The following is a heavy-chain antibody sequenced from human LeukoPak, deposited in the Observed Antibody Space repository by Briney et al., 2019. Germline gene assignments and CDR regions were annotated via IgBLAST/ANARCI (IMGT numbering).Heavy chain of an antibody. CDR3: AREIQRLLLAFVDAAYFDY. V-gene: IGHV1-3*01. Sequence: GASVKVSCKASGYTFTSYAMHWVRQAPGQRLEWMGWINAGNGNTKYSQKFQGRVTITRDTSASTAYMELSSLRSEDTAVYYCAREIQRLLLAFVDAAYFDYWGQGTLVTVSS. CDR2: INAGNGNT. J-gene: IGHJ4*02. D-gene: IGHD5-12*01. CDR1: GYTFTSYA.